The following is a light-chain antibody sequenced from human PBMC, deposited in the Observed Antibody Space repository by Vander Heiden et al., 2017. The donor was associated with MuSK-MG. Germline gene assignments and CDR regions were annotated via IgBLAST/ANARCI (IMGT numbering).Light chain of an antibody. CDR2: DAS. CDR1: QSVSSY. Sequence: EIVLTQSPATLSLSPGERATLSCRASQSVSSYLAWYQQKPGQAPRLLIYDASTRATGIPARFSGSGSGTDFTLTISSLEPEDFAVYYCQQRSNGPLTFGGGTKVEIK. CDR3: QQRSNGPLT. J-gene: IGKJ4*01. V-gene: IGKV3-11*01.